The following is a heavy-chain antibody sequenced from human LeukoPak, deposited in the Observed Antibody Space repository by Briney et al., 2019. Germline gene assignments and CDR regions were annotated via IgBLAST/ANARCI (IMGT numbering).Heavy chain of an antibody. V-gene: IGHV1-69*13. CDR2: IIPIFGTA. J-gene: IGHJ6*02. CDR1: GGTFTSYA. Sequence: ASVKVSCKASGGTFTSYAISWVRQAPGQGLEWMGGIIPIFGTANYAQKFQGRVTITADESTSTAYMELSSLRSEDTAVYYCARVDYYGSGDHYYYYYGMDVWGQGTTVTVSS. D-gene: IGHD3-10*01. CDR3: ARVDYYGSGDHYYYYYGMDV.